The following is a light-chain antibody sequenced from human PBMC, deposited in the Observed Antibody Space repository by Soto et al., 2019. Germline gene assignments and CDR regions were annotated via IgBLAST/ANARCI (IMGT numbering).Light chain of an antibody. CDR1: QSVGAN. CDR2: DAS. V-gene: IGKV3-15*01. J-gene: IGKJ1*01. CDR3: QQYYHWRT. Sequence: EILMTQSPATLSVSPGERATLSCRASQSVGANLAWYQQRPGQAPRLLIFDASTRATGIPARLSGSGSGTEFTLTISSMKSEDFAIYFCQQYYHWRTFGQGTKVDIK.